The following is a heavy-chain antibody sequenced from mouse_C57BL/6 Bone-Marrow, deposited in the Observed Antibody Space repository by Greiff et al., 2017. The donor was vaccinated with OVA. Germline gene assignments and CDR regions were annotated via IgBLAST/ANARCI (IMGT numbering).Heavy chain of an antibody. CDR2: INPSSGYT. V-gene: IGHV1-4*01. J-gene: IGHJ3*01. Sequence: VNVVESGAELARPGASVKMSCKASGYTFTSYTMHWVKQRPGQGLEWIGYINPSSGYTKYNQKFKDKATLTADKSSSTAYMQLSSLTSEDPAVYYCASGYDGFAYWGQGTLVTVSA. D-gene: IGHD2-2*01. CDR3: ASGYDGFAY. CDR1: GYTFTSYT.